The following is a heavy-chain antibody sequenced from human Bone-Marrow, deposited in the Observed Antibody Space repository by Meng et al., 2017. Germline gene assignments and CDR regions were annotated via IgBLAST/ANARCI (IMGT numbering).Heavy chain of an antibody. CDR3: ARDSSGWIRENWFDP. D-gene: IGHD6-19*01. Sequence: QGRLVQAGAEVKKPGASVKVSCKASGSTFTGYYMHWVRQAPGQGLEWMGRINPNSGGTNYAQKFQGRVTMTRDTSISTAYMELSRLRSDDTAVYYCARDSSGWIRENWFDPWGQGTLVTVSS. CDR1: GSTFTGYY. J-gene: IGHJ5*02. CDR2: INPNSGGT. V-gene: IGHV1-2*06.